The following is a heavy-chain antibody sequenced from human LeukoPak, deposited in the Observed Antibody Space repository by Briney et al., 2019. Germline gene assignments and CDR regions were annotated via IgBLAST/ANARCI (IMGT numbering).Heavy chain of an antibody. V-gene: IGHV4-59*08. D-gene: IGHD3-3*01. Sequence: SETLSLTCTVSGGSISSDYWQWIRQPPGKGLEWVGYIYNSGNNHYNSSLKSRVTISIDTSKNQFSLKLASVTAADTAVYYCANTGVRFLEQGWGQGTLVTVSS. CDR2: IYNSGNN. CDR1: GGSISSDY. J-gene: IGHJ4*02. CDR3: ANTGVRFLEQG.